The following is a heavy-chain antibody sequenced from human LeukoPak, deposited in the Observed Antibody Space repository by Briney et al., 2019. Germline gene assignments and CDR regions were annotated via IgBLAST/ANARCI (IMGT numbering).Heavy chain of an antibody. D-gene: IGHD3-10*01. CDR2: IYSSGST. J-gene: IGHJ4*02. Sequence: SETLSLTCSVSGGSVSTGIYYWAWIRLPPGKGLEWIGGIYSSGSTNYSPSLKSRVTISVDTSKNQFSLTLSSVTAADTAMYYCSSLRGLNVWGQGTLVTVSS. V-gene: IGHV4-39*03. CDR1: GGSVSTGIYY. CDR3: SSLRGLNV.